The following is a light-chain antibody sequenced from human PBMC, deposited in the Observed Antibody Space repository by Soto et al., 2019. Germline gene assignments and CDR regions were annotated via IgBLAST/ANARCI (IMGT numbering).Light chain of an antibody. CDR1: QSVSNNY. CDR3: QQYGGSPTYT. CDR2: AAS. J-gene: IGKJ2*01. Sequence: IVLTQSPGTLSLSPGERATLSCRASQSVSNNYLAWYQQKPGQAPRILIYAASSRASGIPDRFSGSGSGTDFTLTISGLEPEDFAVYYCQQYGGSPTYTFGQGTKLEIK. V-gene: IGKV3-20*01.